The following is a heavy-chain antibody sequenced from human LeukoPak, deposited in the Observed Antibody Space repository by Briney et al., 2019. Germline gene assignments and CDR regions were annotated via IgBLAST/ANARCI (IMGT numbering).Heavy chain of an antibody. Sequence: ESLQISCKGSGYSFTSYWIGWVRQMPGKGLEWMGIIYPGDSDTRYSPSFQGQVTISADKSISTAYLQWSSLKASDTAMYYCASAPRLRFLEWFFDYWGQGTLVTVSS. CDR3: ASAPRLRFLEWFFDY. CDR2: IYPGDSDT. J-gene: IGHJ4*02. V-gene: IGHV5-51*01. D-gene: IGHD3-3*01. CDR1: GYSFTSYW.